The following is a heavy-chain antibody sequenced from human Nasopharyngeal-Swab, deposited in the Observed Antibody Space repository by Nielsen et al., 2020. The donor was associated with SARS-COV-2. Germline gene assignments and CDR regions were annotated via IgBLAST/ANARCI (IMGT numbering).Heavy chain of an antibody. Sequence: WIRQPPGKGLEWVASITQDGSEKYYVDYVKGRFTISRDNSKNSLFLQMNFLRAEDTAMYFCASLPGNVWNGCGFDYWGQGTLVTVSS. CDR2: ITQDGSEK. J-gene: IGHJ4*02. V-gene: IGHV3-7*01. D-gene: IGHD3-3*01. CDR3: ASLPGNVWNGCGFDY.